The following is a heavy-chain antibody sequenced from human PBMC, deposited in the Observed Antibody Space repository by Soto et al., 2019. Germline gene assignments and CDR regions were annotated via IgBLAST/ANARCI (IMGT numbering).Heavy chain of an antibody. CDR2: IKSKTDGGTT. Sequence: PGGSLRLSCAASGLTFSNAWMNWVRQAPGKGLEWVGRIKSKTDGGTTDYAAPVKGRFTISRDDSKNTLYLQMNSLKTEDTAVYYCTTDTPTYYYDSSGYYYPDYWGQGTLVTVSS. CDR1: GLTFSNAW. V-gene: IGHV3-15*07. J-gene: IGHJ4*02. D-gene: IGHD3-22*01. CDR3: TTDTPTYYYDSSGYYYPDY.